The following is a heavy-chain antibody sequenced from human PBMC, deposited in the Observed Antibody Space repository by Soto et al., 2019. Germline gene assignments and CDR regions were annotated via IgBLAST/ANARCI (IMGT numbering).Heavy chain of an antibody. J-gene: IGHJ6*02. Sequence: ASVKVSCKTSGYTFTGYYVHCVRQAPGQVLEWMGWINPNGGGTNYAQKFQGRVTMTRDSSISTAYMELSRLTSDDTAVYYCATDIVVVPAAIGWGGYYGMDVWGQGTTVTVSS. CDR3: ATDIVVVPAAIGWGGYYGMDV. CDR2: INPNGGGT. V-gene: IGHV1-2*02. D-gene: IGHD2-2*02. CDR1: GYTFTGYY.